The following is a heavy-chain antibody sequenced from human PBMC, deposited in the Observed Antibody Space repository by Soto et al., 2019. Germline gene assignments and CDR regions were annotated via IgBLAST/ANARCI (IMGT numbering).Heavy chain of an antibody. CDR1: GASIRSYY. CDR3: AICAGDPGDRVYYHGMDV. D-gene: IGHD2-21*02. J-gene: IGHJ6*02. Sequence: SETLSLTCSVSGASIRSYYWHWIRQPPGKGLEWIGYVYTSDYTRYSSSLKGRVTISVDTSKSQSYLRLNSVTAADTAVYYCAICAGDPGDRVYYHGMDVWGQGTTVTVSS. CDR2: VYTSDYT. V-gene: IGHV4-59*03.